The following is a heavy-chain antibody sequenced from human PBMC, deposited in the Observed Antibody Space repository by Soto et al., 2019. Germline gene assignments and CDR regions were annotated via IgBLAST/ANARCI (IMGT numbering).Heavy chain of an antibody. CDR3: AREGYCSGGSYYSADNHYYYYYGMDV. CDR2: IIPTFGTA. Sequence: SLKGYCKTSGGTYSIYAIGWVRQKPGQGLEWMGGIIPTFGTANYAQKFQGRVTITADESTSTAYMELSSLRSEDTAVYYCAREGYCSGGSYYSADNHYYYYYGMDVWGQGTTVTVSS. D-gene: IGHD2-15*01. CDR1: GGTYSIYA. J-gene: IGHJ6*02. V-gene: IGHV1-69*13.